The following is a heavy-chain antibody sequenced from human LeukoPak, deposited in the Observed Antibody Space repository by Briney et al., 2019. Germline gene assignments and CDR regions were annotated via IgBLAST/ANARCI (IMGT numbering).Heavy chain of an antibody. Sequence: PGGSLRLSCAASGFTFSESYMTWIRQAPAKGPEWVSYISSGSSTIYYAESVKGRFTISRDNGKNSLYLQLNSLSADDTAVYYCARIGSYGSGYYHFYYMDVWGKGTTVTVSS. CDR2: ISSGSSTI. J-gene: IGHJ6*03. D-gene: IGHD3-10*01. V-gene: IGHV3-11*04. CDR1: GFTFSESY. CDR3: ARIGSYGSGYYHFYYMDV.